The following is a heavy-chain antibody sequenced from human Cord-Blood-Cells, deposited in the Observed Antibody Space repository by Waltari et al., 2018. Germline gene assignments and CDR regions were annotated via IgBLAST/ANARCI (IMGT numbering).Heavy chain of an antibody. J-gene: IGHJ6*03. CDR3: ARVLFPYYYYYMDV. V-gene: IGHV4-34*01. CDR1: GGSFSGYY. CDR2: IKQRGNT. Sequence: QVQLQQWGAGLLKPSETLCLTCAVYGGSFSGYYWSWIRQPTGKGLGWIGEIKQRGNTTYHPSLRSGVTISVDTSKNHFALKLSSVTATETAVYYCARVLFPYYYYYMDVWGKGTTVTVSS. D-gene: IGHD2-21*01.